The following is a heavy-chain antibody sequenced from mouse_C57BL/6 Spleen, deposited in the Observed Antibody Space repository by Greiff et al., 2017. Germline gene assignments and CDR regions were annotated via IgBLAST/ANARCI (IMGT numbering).Heavy chain of an antibody. V-gene: IGHV1-15*01. J-gene: IGHJ1*03. CDR3: TSSKLVY. CDR1: GYTFTDYE. CDR2: IDPETGGT. Sequence: VQLQQSGAELVRPGASVTLSCKASGYTFTDYEMHWVKQTPVHGLEWIGAIDPETGGTAYNQKFKGQAILTADKSSSTAYMELRSLTSEDSADCYGTSSKLVYWGTGTTVTVSS.